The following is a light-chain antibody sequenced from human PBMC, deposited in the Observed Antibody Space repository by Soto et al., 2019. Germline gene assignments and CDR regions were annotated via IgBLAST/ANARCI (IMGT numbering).Light chain of an antibody. J-gene: IGLJ2*01. CDR2: DVT. Sequence: QSVLTQPRSVSGSPGQSVTISCTGTSSDVGGYNYVSCYQQHPGKAPKLMIYDVTKRPSGVPDRFSGSKSGNTASLTISGLQAEDEADYFCCSYAGSSTFVVFGGGTKLTVL. CDR1: SSDVGGYNY. V-gene: IGLV2-11*01. CDR3: CSYAGSSTFVV.